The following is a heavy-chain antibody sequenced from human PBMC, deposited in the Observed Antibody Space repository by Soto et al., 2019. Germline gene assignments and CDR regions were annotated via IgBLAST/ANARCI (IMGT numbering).Heavy chain of an antibody. V-gene: IGHV1-2*02. CDR1: EYTFTDYF. J-gene: IGHJ4*02. Sequence: VQLVQSGAEVKKPGASVKVSCKASEYTFTDYFMHWVRQAPGQGLEWMGWISPDSGDAKFAQKFQGSVNMTRDTSISTAYLELISLRYDDTGVYYCVRGGGRHAPMYLKRPFDYWGQGTLVTGSS. CDR3: VRGGGRHAPMYLKRPFDY. D-gene: IGHD3-16*01. CDR2: ISPDSGDA.